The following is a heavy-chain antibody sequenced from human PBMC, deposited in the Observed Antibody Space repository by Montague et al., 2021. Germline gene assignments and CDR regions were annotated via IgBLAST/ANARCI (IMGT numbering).Heavy chain of an antibody. J-gene: IGHJ5*02. Sequence: SETLSLTCTVSSGSIFHAHWSWVRQPPGKGLEWLGSMFYGGATSNNPSPKSRVTMSIDTSTNQFSLKLSFVTAADTAVYYRAKQDYFVSGTSYKGFDPWGQGILVTVSS. D-gene: IGHD3-10*01. CDR3: AKQDYFVSGTSYKGFDP. CDR2: MFYGGAT. CDR1: SGSIFHAH. V-gene: IGHV4-59*08.